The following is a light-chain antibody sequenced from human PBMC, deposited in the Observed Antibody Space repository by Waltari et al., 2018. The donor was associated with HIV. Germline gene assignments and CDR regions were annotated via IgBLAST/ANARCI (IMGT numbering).Light chain of an antibody. J-gene: IGLJ3*02. CDR1: SSDVGSYNL. CDR2: EVS. Sequence: QSALTQSASVSGSPGQSITISCTGTSSDVGSYNLVSWYQEHPGKAPKVMIYEVSKRPQGVSNRFSGAKSGNTAARTSSGLQAEDEADYYCCSYAGSSTFWVFGGGTKLTVL. V-gene: IGLV2-23*02. CDR3: CSYAGSSTFWV.